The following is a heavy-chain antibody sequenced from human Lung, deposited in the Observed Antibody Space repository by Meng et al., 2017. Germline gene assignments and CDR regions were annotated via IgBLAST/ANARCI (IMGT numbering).Heavy chain of an antibody. V-gene: IGHV1-69*13. CDR2: INAVFGTT. CDR1: GGIFSNYV. D-gene: IGHD2-2*01. J-gene: IGHJ4*02. Sequence: SVKVSCKALGGIFSNYVIGWVRQAPGQGLEWMGGINAVFGTTNYEQKFQDRVTITSDESTSTVHMELTRMTSEDTAVYFCARKAGNCISTTCYSLDYWGQGTLVTVSS. CDR3: ARKAGNCISTTCYSLDY.